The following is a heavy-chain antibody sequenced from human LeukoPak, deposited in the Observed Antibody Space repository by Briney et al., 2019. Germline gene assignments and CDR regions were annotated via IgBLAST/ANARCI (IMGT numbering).Heavy chain of an antibody. CDR2: INPNSGGT. Sequence: ASVNVSFKSSGYTLTGYYLRWVRQAPGQGLEWVGWINPNSGGTNYTQTFQGRVTMTRDTSITTVYMELSRLRSDDTAVYYCSREDYWGQGTLVTVSS. CDR3: SREDY. J-gene: IGHJ4*02. V-gene: IGHV1-2*02. CDR1: GYTLTGYY.